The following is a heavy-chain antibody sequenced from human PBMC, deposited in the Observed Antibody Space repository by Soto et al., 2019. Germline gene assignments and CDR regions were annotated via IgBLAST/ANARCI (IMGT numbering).Heavy chain of an antibody. CDR1: GGSISSYY. D-gene: IGHD3-3*01. J-gene: IGHJ4*02. Sequence: SETLSLTCTVSGGSISSYYWSWIRQPPGKGLEWIGYIYYSGSTNYNPSLKSRVTISVDTSKNQFSLKLSSVTAADTAVYYCARVAIYDFWSGYQYYFDYRGQGTLVTVSS. V-gene: IGHV4-59*01. CDR2: IYYSGST. CDR3: ARVAIYDFWSGYQYYFDY.